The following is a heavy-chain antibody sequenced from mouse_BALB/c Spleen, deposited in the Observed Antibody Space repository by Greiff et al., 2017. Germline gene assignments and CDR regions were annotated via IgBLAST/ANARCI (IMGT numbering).Heavy chain of an antibody. Sequence: VQLQQSGAELVKPGASVKLSCKASGYTFTSYYMYWVKQRPGQGLEWIGEINPSNGGTNFNEKFKSKATLTVDKSSSTAYMQLSSLTSEDSAVYYCTRSDYDYDLFAYWGQGTLVTVSA. V-gene: IGHV1S81*02. CDR2: INPSNGGT. J-gene: IGHJ3*01. CDR3: TRSDYDYDLFAY. CDR1: GYTFTSYY. D-gene: IGHD2-4*01.